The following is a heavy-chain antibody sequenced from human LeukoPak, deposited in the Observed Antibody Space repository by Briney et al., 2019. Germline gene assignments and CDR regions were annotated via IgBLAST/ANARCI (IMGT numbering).Heavy chain of an antibody. CDR2: IYYSGST. V-gene: IGHV4-59*08. CDR1: GGSISSYY. J-gene: IGHJ6*02. D-gene: IGHD2-2*01. CDR3: AGYIVIVPAAGPDYYYYGMEV. Sequence: SETLSLTCTVSGGSISSYYWSWIRQPPGKGLEWIGYIYYSGSTNYNPSLKSRVTISVDTSKNQFSLKLSSVTAADTAVYYCAGYIVIVPAAGPDYYYYGMEVWGQGTTVTGSS.